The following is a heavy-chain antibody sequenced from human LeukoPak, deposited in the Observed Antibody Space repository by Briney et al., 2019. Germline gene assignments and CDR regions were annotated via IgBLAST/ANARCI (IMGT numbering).Heavy chain of an antibody. Sequence: SETLSLTCAVSGYSISSGYYWGWIRQPPGKGLEWIGSIYHSGSTYYNPSLKSRVTISVDTSKNQFSLKLSSVTAADTAVYYCARGPNGMSYSSGWYGSYYYYYYYMDVWGKGTTVTVSS. CDR1: GYSISSGYY. J-gene: IGHJ6*03. CDR2: IYHSGST. CDR3: ARGPNGMSYSSGWYGSYYYYYYYMDV. D-gene: IGHD6-19*01. V-gene: IGHV4-38-2*01.